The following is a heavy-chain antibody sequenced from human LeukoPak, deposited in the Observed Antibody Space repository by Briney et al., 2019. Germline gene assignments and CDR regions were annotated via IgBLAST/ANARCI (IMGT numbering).Heavy chain of an antibody. CDR2: IIPIFGTA. V-gene: IGHV1-69*13. CDR3: ARASTSCYACDAFDI. Sequence: ASVKVSCKASGGTFSSYAISWVRQAPGQGLEWIGGIIPIFGTANYAQKFQGRVTITADESTSTAYMELSSLRSEDTAVYYCARASTSCYACDAFDIWGQGTMVTVSS. CDR1: GGTFSSYA. D-gene: IGHD2-2*01. J-gene: IGHJ3*02.